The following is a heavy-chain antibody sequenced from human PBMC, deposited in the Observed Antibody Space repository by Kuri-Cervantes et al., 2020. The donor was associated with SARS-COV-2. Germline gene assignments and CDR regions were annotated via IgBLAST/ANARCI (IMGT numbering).Heavy chain of an antibody. J-gene: IGHJ3*02. V-gene: IGHV3-23*01. CDR1: GFTFSSYG. D-gene: IGHD7-27*01. Sequence: GESLKISCAASGFTFSSYGMHWVRQAPGKGLEWVSAISGSGGSTYYADSVKGRFTISRDNSKNTLYLQMNSLRAEDTAVYYCAREVTGVGAFDIWGQGTMVTVSS. CDR3: AREVTGVGAFDI. CDR2: ISGSGGST.